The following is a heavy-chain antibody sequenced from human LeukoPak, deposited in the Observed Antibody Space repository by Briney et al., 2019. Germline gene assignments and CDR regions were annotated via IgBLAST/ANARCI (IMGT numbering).Heavy chain of an antibody. CDR1: GYTFTSYD. Sequence: ASVKVSCKASGYTFTSYDINWVRQATGQGLEWMGWIHPSTGNPTYAQGFTGRFVFSLDTSVSTTYLQISSLKAEDTAVYYCARAFQSLGGLSLPDYWGQGTLVTVSS. J-gene: IGHJ4*02. V-gene: IGHV7-4-1*02. CDR2: IHPSTGNP. CDR3: ARAFQSLGGLSLPDY. D-gene: IGHD3-16*02.